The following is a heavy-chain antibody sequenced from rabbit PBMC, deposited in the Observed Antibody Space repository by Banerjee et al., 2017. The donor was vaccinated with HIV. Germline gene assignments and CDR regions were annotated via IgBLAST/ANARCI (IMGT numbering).Heavy chain of an antibody. CDR3: ARLFAYAGYDGFGYATLDYFNL. V-gene: IGHV1S45*01. CDR2: INAGSSGST. CDR1: GFDLSNYYH. J-gene: IGHJ4*01. Sequence: QEQLEESGGGLVKPEGSLTLTCKASGFDLSNYYHMCWVRQAPGKGLEWIACINAGSSGSTYYASWTKGRFTISKTSSTTVTLQMTSLTDADTATYFCARLFAYAGYDGFGYATLDYFNLWGQGTLVPVS. D-gene: IGHD6-1*01.